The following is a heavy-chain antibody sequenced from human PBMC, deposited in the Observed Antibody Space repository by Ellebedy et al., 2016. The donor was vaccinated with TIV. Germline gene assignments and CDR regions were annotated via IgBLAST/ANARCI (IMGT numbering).Heavy chain of an antibody. Sequence: PGGSLRLSCAASGFTFSSYAMSWVRQAPGKGLEWVSTFSGSADSIYYADSVKGRFTISRDSSGNTLYLQMNSLRAEDTAIYYCAKDPITPASFVYFDYWGQGTLVTVSS. V-gene: IGHV3-23*01. CDR2: FSGSADSI. D-gene: IGHD1-20*01. CDR3: AKDPITPASFVYFDY. CDR1: GFTFSSYA. J-gene: IGHJ4*02.